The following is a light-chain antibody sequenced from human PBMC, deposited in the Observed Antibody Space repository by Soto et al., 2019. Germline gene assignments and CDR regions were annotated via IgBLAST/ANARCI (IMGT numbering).Light chain of an antibody. V-gene: IGKV2-30*01. CDR2: KVS. CDR1: QNLVYTDGNTY. Sequence: DAVMTQSPLSLPVTLGQPASISCRSSQNLVYTDGNTYLNWFHQRPGQSPRRLLFKVSNRDSGVPDRFSGRWSGTDFTMEISRVEAEDVGVYYCMQATHWPWTFGHGTKVEIK. J-gene: IGKJ1*01. CDR3: MQATHWPWT.